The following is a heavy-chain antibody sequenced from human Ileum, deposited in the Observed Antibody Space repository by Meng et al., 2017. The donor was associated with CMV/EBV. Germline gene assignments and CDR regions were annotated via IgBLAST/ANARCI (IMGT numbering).Heavy chain of an antibody. V-gene: IGHV4-39*07. D-gene: IGHD5-24*01. Sequence: QVHPQEAAPGLVKPSANLSLTCTVSGGSITSRNYYWGWIRQPPGKGLEWIGSIYYSGSTYYNPSLKSRVTISLDTSKNQFSLKVTSVTAADTAIYYCAQMPTNRRLYFDYWGQGILVTVSS. CDR2: IYYSGST. CDR3: AQMPTNRRLYFDY. J-gene: IGHJ4*02. CDR1: GGSITSRNYY.